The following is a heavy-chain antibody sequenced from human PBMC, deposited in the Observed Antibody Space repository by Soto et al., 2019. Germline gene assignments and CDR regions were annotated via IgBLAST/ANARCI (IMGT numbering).Heavy chain of an antibody. CDR3: ARDKREYSGYDGYYYYYYMDV. Sequence: KPSETLSLTCTVSGGSISSGGYYWSWIRQHPGKGLEWIGYIYYSGSTYYNPSLKSRVTISVDTSKNQFSLKLSSVTAADTAVYYCARDKREYSGYDGYYYYYYMDVWGKGTTVTVSS. CDR2: IYYSGST. V-gene: IGHV4-31*03. J-gene: IGHJ6*03. D-gene: IGHD5-12*01. CDR1: GGSISSGGYY.